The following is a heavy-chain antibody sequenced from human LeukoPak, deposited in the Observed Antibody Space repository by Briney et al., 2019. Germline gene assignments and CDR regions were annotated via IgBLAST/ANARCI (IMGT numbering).Heavy chain of an antibody. CDR3: ARGAHAWDYYYYGMDV. CDR2: IIPIFGTA. CDR1: GGTFSSYA. V-gene: IGHV1-69*13. D-gene: IGHD7-27*01. Sequence: SVKVSCKASGGTFSSYAISWVRQAPGQGLEWMGGIIPIFGTANYAQKFQGRVAITADESTSTAYMELSSLRSEDTAVYYCARGAHAWDYYYYGMDVWGQGTTVTVSS. J-gene: IGHJ6*02.